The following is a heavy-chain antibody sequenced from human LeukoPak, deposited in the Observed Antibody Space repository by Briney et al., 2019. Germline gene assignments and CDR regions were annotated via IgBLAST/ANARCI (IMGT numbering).Heavy chain of an antibody. V-gene: IGHV4-38-2*02. D-gene: IGHD1-26*01. Sequence: SETLSLTCNVSGYSISRGYYWGWIRQSPGKGLEWLASIHESGDTFYNPSLESRLSISVDTSKNQFSLRMTSVTAADMSIYYCARSEVGDFDHWGQGTLVTVSS. CDR3: ARSEVGDFDH. CDR2: IHESGDT. CDR1: GYSISRGYY. J-gene: IGHJ4*02.